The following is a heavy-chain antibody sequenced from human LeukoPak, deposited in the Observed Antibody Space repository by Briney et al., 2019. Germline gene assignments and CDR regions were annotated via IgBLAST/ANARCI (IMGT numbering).Heavy chain of an antibody. CDR1: GFTFSTYS. D-gene: IGHD3-9*01. V-gene: IGHV3-21*01. CDR3: ASTETGHYWYFDL. Sequence: GGSLRLSCAASGFTFSTYSMTWVRHAPGKGLEWVSSISTSSNYIYYADSVKGRFTISRDNAKNSLYLQVNSLRAEDTAVYYCASTETGHYWYFDLWGRGTLVTVSS. CDR2: ISTSSNYI. J-gene: IGHJ2*01.